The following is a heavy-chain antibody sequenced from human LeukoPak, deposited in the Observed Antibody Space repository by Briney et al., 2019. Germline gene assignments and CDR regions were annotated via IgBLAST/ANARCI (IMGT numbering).Heavy chain of an antibody. CDR2: INWNGGST. J-gene: IGHJ4*02. V-gene: IGHV3-20*04. D-gene: IGHD5-12*01. Sequence: PGGSLRLSCAASGFTFSSYAMSWVRQAPGKGLEWVSGINWNGGSTGYADSVKGRFTISRDNAKNSLYLQMNSLRAEDTALYYCARRGYSGYADPFDYWGQGTLVTVSS. CDR1: GFTFSSYA. CDR3: ARRGYSGYADPFDY.